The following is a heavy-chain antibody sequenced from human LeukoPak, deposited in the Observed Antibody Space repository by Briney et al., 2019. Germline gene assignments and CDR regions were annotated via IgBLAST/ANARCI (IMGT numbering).Heavy chain of an antibody. D-gene: IGHD3-3*01. CDR3: ARTGRVVPQSEYFQH. CDR2: ISAYNGNT. CDR1: GYTFTSYG. J-gene: IGHJ1*01. V-gene: IGHV1-18*01. Sequence: GASVEVSCKASGYTFTSYGISWVRQAPGQGLEWMGWISAYNGNTNYAQKLQGRVTMTTDTSTSTAYMELRSLRSDDTAVYYCARTGRVVPQSEYFQHWGQGTLVTVSS.